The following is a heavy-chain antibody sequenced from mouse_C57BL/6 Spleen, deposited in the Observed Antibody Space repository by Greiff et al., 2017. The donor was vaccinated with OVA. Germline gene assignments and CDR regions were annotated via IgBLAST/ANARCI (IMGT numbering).Heavy chain of an antibody. J-gene: IGHJ2*01. CDR3: ALITTVVADY. CDR1: GYTFTSYW. CDR2: IDPSDSYT. V-gene: IGHV1-69*01. D-gene: IGHD1-1*01. Sequence: QVQLQQPGAELVMPGASVKLSCKASGYTFTSYWMHWVKQRPGQGLEWIGEIDPSDSYTNYNQKFKGKSTLTVDKSSSTAYMQLSSLTSEDSAVDYCALITTVVADYWGQGTTLTVSS.